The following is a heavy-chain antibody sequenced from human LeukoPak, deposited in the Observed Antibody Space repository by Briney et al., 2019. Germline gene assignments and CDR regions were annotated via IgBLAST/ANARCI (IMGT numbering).Heavy chain of an antibody. CDR1: GYTFTVYY. Sequence: VASVKVSFKASGYTFTVYYRHWVRPAPGQGLEWMGWINPNSGGTNYAQKFQGRVTMTRDTSISTAYMELSRLRSDDTAVYYCARDAMLEYDSSGYFNWFDPWGQGTLVTVSS. D-gene: IGHD3-22*01. CDR2: INPNSGGT. V-gene: IGHV1-2*02. J-gene: IGHJ5*02. CDR3: ARDAMLEYDSSGYFNWFDP.